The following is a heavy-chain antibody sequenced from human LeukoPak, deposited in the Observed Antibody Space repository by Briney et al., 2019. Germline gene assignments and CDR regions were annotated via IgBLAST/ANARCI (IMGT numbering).Heavy chain of an antibody. CDR1: GYTFTGYY. CDR2: INPNSGGT. Sequence: ASVKVSCKASGYTFTGYYMHWVRQAPGQGLEWMGWINPNSGGTNYAQKFQGRVTMTRDTSISTAYMELSRLRSDDTAVYYCARDLSDSSGYLGYWGQGTLVTVSS. CDR3: ARDLSDSSGYLGY. V-gene: IGHV1-2*02. J-gene: IGHJ4*02. D-gene: IGHD3-22*01.